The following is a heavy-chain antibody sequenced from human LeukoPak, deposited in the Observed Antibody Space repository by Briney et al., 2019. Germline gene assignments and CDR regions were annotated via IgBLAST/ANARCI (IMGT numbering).Heavy chain of an antibody. V-gene: IGHV4-59*08. CDR2: IYYSGST. Sequence: KASETLSLTCTVSGGSISSYYWSWIRQPPGKGLEWIGYIYYSGSTNYNPSLKSRVTISVDTSKNQFSLKLSSVTAADTAVYYCARRQGKTVALDYWGQGILVTVSS. CDR1: GGSISSYY. J-gene: IGHJ4*02. CDR3: ARRQGKTVALDY. D-gene: IGHD4-17*01.